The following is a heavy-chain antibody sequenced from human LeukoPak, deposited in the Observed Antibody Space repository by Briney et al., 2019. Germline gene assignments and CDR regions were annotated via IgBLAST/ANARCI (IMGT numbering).Heavy chain of an antibody. CDR3: AKAAIIRGVLDGYYFDH. CDR2: ISYDDSNK. CDR1: GFSFNSYD. J-gene: IGHJ4*02. D-gene: IGHD3-10*01. Sequence: GRSLRLSCAASGFSFNSYDMHWVRQAPGEGLEWLSVISYDDSNKEYADSVKGRFTISRDNSKNTLSLQMKSLRPEDTAVYYCAKAAIIRGVLDGYYFDHWGQGALVTVSS. V-gene: IGHV3-30*18.